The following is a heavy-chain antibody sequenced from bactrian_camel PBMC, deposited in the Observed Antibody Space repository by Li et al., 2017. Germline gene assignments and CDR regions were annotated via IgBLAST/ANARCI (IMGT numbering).Heavy chain of an antibody. J-gene: IGHJ4*01. V-gene: IGHV3S57*01. CDR2: IDSDGPT. Sequence: HVQLVESGGGSVQAGGSLTLACKTSARMFTSYCMGWFRQAPGKEREQVASIDSDGPTFYEDSVKGRFTISQDDAKNAVYLEMNGLKPEDSGTYYCAALVCDSVGLAPGWLPLGYWGQGTQVTVS. D-gene: IGHD1*01. CDR1: ARMFTSYC. CDR3: AALVCDSVGLAPGWLPLGY.